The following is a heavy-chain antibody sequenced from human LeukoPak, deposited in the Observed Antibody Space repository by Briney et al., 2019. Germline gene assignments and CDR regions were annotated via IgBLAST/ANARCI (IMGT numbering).Heavy chain of an antibody. Sequence: GGSLRLSCAASGFTFSSYGMHWVRQAPGKGLEWVAVIWYDGSNKYYADSVKGRFTISRDNSKNTLYLRMNSLRAEDTAVYYCARELYDFWSGLSPDYYYGMDVWGQGTTVTVSS. CDR3: ARELYDFWSGLSPDYYYGMDV. CDR2: IWYDGSNK. J-gene: IGHJ6*02. D-gene: IGHD3-3*01. CDR1: GFTFSSYG. V-gene: IGHV3-33*01.